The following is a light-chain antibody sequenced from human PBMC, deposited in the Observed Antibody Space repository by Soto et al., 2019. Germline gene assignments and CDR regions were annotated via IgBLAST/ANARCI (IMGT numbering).Light chain of an antibody. CDR2: EVS. CDR3: NSYAGSNNFL. Sequence: QSALTQPPSASGSPGQSVTISCTGTSSDVGGYNYVSWYQQHPGKAPKLMIYEVSKRPSGVPDRFSGSKSGNTAFLTVSGLQAEDEADYYCNSYAGSNNFLFGTGTKLTVL. CDR1: SSDVGGYNY. V-gene: IGLV2-8*01. J-gene: IGLJ1*01.